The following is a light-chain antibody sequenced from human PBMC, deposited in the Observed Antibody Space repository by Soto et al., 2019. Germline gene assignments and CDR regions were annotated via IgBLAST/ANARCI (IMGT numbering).Light chain of an antibody. CDR3: QQRT. V-gene: IGKV1-5*03. Sequence: DTQLTQSPSTLSASIGDRVTITCRASQEISHWLAWYQQRPGKAPKLLIYKASTLESGVPLRFSGSGSGTEFTLTISSLQPDDVATDCCQQRTFGQGNKVEIK. CDR1: QEISHW. CDR2: KAS. J-gene: IGKJ1*01.